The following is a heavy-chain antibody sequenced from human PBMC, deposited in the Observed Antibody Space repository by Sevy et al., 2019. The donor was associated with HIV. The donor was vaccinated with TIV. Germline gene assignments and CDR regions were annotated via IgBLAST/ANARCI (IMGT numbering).Heavy chain of an antibody. CDR3: ARPRSVWDQFLSGMDV. D-gene: IGHD1-26*01. J-gene: IGHJ6*02. V-gene: IGHV1-8*01. CDR2: MNPNSGNT. CDR1: GYTFTSYD. Sequence: ASVKVSCKASGYTFTSYDINWVRQATGQGLEWMGWMNPNSGNTGYAQKFQGRVTMTRNTSISTAYMELSSLRSEETAVYYCARPRSVWDQFLSGMDVWGQGTTVTVSS.